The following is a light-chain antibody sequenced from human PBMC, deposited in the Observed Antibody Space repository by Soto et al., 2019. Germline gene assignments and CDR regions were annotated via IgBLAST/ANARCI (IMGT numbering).Light chain of an antibody. CDR2: GAT. CDR3: QQSSSRPPFT. Sequence: DIQMTQSPSSLSASVGDRVTIACRASQSINIYLNWYQQKPGRAPKLLIYGATTLHSGVPSRFSADGSGTDFNLSIRGLQPEDFATYYRQQSSSRPPFTFGPGTKVDIK. J-gene: IGKJ3*01. CDR1: QSINIY. V-gene: IGKV1-39*01.